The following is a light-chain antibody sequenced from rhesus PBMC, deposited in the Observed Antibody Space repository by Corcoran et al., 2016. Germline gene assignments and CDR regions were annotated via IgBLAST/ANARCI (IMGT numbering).Light chain of an antibody. J-gene: IGKJ1*01. CDR2: KGS. Sequence: DIQMTQSPSSLSASVGDTVTITCRASQGISSWLAWYQQKPGKAPKLLIYKGSSLQSGVPSRFSGSGSGTDFTLTISSLQSEEFAIYYCQEYSSRPRAFGQGTKVEIK. CDR1: QGISSW. CDR3: QEYSSRPRA. V-gene: IGKV1-22*01.